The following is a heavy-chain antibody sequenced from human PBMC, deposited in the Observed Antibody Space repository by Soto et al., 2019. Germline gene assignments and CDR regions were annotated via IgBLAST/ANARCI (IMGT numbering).Heavy chain of an antibody. J-gene: IGHJ3*02. V-gene: IGHV1-8*01. Sequence: ASVKVSCKASGYTFTSYDINWVRQATGQGLEWMGWMNPNSGNTGYAQKFQGRVTMTRNTSISTAYMELSSLRSEDTAEYYSARKGPYSSRDAFDIGGQGTMVTVSS. D-gene: IGHD6-19*01. CDR3: ARKGPYSSRDAFDI. CDR1: GYTFTSYD. CDR2: MNPNSGNT.